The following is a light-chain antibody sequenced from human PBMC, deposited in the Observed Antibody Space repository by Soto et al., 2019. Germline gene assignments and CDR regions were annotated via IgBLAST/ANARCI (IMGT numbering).Light chain of an antibody. Sequence: DIQMTQSPSTLSASVGDIVAITCRASQSIISWLACYQQKPGKAPKLLIYKASRLESGFSSIFSCNLSVTETPLTISRLQPDDSANYYCQPYNSYSAFGQGTKVDIK. V-gene: IGKV1-5*03. CDR3: QPYNSYSA. J-gene: IGKJ1*01. CDR1: QSIISW. CDR2: KAS.